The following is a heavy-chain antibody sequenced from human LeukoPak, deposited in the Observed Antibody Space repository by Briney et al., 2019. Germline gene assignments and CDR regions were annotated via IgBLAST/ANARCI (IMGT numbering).Heavy chain of an antibody. J-gene: IGHJ4*02. V-gene: IGHV3-21*01. CDR2: ISSSSSYI. Sequence: GGSLRLSCAASGFTFSSYSMNWVRQAPGKGLEWVSSISSSSSYIYYADSLKGQFTISRDNAKDTLYLQMNSLRVEDTAVYYCARRVFGGIDYWGQGTLVTVSS. CDR3: ARRVFGGIDY. D-gene: IGHD3-3*01. CDR1: GFTFSSYS.